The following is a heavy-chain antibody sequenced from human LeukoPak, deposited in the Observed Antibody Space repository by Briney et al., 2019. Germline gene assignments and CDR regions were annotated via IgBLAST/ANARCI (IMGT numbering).Heavy chain of an antibody. Sequence: SETLSLTCTVSGGSISSYYWSWIRQPPGKGLEWIGYIYYSGSTNYNPSLKSRVTISVDTSKNQFSLKLSSVTAADTAVYYCARVIHSSGYYGAFDIWGQGIMVTVSS. CDR2: IYYSGST. CDR1: GGSISSYY. J-gene: IGHJ3*02. V-gene: IGHV4-59*08. D-gene: IGHD3-22*01. CDR3: ARVIHSSGYYGAFDI.